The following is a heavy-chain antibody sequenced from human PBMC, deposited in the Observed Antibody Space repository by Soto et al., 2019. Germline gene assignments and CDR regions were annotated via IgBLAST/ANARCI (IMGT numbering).Heavy chain of an antibody. CDR1: GFTFSSFG. V-gene: IGHV3-33*01. J-gene: IGHJ6*02. D-gene: IGHD5-12*01. CDR2: IWYDGSNK. CDR3: ARDQGYRTYYYYNMDV. Sequence: GGSLRLSCAASGFTFSSFGMHWVRQAPGKGLEWVAVIWYDGSNKYYADSVKGRFTISRDNSKNTLYLQMNSLRAEDTAVYYCARDQGYRTYYYYNMDVWGQGTTVTVSS.